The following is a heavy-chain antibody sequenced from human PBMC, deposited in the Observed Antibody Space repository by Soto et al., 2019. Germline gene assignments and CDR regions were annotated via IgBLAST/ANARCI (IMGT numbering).Heavy chain of an antibody. D-gene: IGHD2-15*01. J-gene: IGHJ3*02. CDR1: GYTFTDYY. CDR2: INPNSGGT. Sequence: SVKVSCKASGYTFTDYYMHWVRQAPGQGLEWMGWINPNSGGTNYAQKFQGWVTMTRDTSISTAYMELSRLRSDDTAVYYCARARRRLGYCSGGSCYDAFDIWGQGTMVTVSS. V-gene: IGHV1-2*04. CDR3: ARARRRLGYCSGGSCYDAFDI.